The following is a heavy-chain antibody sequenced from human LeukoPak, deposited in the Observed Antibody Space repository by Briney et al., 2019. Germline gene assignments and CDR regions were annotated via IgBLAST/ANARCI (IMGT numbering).Heavy chain of an antibody. Sequence: SVKVSCKASGGTFSSYAISWVRQAPGQGLEWMGRIIPIFGTANYAQKFQGRVTITADKSTSTAYMELSSLRSEDTAVYYCARDSTMYYYDSSDYSDYWDQGTLVTVSS. D-gene: IGHD3-22*01. CDR2: IIPIFGTA. CDR1: GGTFSSYA. J-gene: IGHJ4*02. V-gene: IGHV1-69*06. CDR3: ARDSTMYYYDSSDYSDY.